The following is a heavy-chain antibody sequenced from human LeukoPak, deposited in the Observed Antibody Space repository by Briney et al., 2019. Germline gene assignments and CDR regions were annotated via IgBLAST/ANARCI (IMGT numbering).Heavy chain of an antibody. CDR3: AGSRDGYINLDY. CDR1: SASISDYY. CDR2: AHDSGTT. J-gene: IGHJ4*02. Sequence: SETLSLTCSVSSASISDYYWSWIRPSPGKGLERIWFAHDSGTTNSNPSLESRVTISVDTSKNQFSLRLTSITAADTAVYYCAGSRDGYINLDYWGQGTLVTVSS. D-gene: IGHD5-24*01. V-gene: IGHV4-59*01.